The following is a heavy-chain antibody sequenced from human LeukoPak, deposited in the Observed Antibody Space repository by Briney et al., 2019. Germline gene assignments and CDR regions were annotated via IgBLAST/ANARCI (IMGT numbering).Heavy chain of an antibody. CDR2: INPNSGGT. Sequence: GASVKVSCKASGYTFTGYYMHWVRQAPGQGLEWMGWINPNSGGTNYAQKFQGRVTMTRDTSISTAYMELSRLRSDDTAVYYCASSPYGGSYFWFDPWGQGTLVTVSS. CDR3: ASSPYGGSYFWFDP. J-gene: IGHJ5*02. V-gene: IGHV1-2*02. CDR1: GYTFTGYY. D-gene: IGHD1-26*01.